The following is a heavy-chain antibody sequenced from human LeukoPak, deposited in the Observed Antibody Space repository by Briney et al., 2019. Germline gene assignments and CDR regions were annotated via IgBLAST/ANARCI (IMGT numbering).Heavy chain of an antibody. CDR1: GDSVSRNTAG. Sequence: SQTLSLTCAISGDSVSRNTAGWSWIRQSPSRGLEWLGRTYYRSKWYSDFAPSVRNRVTINPDTSKNQFSLKLSSVTAADTAVYYCARAYCSGGSCYSVDYWGQGTLVTVSS. CDR3: ARAYCSGGSCYSVDY. J-gene: IGHJ4*02. D-gene: IGHD2-15*01. V-gene: IGHV6-1*01. CDR2: TYYRSKWYS.